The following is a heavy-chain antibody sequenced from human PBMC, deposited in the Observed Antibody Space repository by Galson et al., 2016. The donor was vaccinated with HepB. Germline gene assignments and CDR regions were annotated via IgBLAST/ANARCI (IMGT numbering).Heavy chain of an antibody. Sequence: SVKVSCKASGYTFSNYAIHWVRQAPGQRLEWMGWIDVGNDNTKSSQKFQGRLTLTRDTSASTAHMVLSSLRSEDTGLYYCVRDPGFRYCTSTTCHGPYYSAMDVWGQGTAVTVSS. D-gene: IGHD2-2*01. V-gene: IGHV1-3*01. CDR1: GYTFSNYA. J-gene: IGHJ6*02. CDR2: IDVGNDNT. CDR3: VRDPGFRYCTSTTCHGPYYSAMDV.